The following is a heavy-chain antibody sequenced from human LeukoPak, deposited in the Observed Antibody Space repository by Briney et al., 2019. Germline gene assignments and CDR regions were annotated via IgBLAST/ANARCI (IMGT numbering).Heavy chain of an antibody. CDR1: GFTFSSYG. V-gene: IGHV3-30*18. CDR3: AKDDYYDTSGYRD. J-gene: IGHJ4*02. D-gene: IGHD3-22*01. CDR2: ISYDVGKK. Sequence: GGSLRLSCAASGFTFSSYGMHWVRQAPGKGLEWVAVISYDVGKKYYADSVKGRFTISRDNSKNTLYLQMNSLRAEDTAVYYCAKDDYYDTSGYRDWGQGTLVTVSS.